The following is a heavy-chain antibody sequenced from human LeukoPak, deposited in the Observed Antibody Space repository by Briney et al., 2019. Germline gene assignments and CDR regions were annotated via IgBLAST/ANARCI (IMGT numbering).Heavy chain of an antibody. CDR1: GGSFSGYY. J-gene: IGHJ6*02. Sequence: LSETLSLTCAVYGGSFSGYYWRWIRQPPGKGLEWIGEINHSGSTNYNPSLKSRVTISVDTSKNQFSLKLSSVTAADTAVYYCARDTYDFSGSYYYGMDVWGQGTTVTVSS. V-gene: IGHV4-34*01. D-gene: IGHD3-3*01. CDR2: INHSGST. CDR3: ARDTYDFSGSYYYGMDV.